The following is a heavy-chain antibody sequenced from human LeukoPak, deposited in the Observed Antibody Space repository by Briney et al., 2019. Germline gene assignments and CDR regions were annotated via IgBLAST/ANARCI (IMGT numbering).Heavy chain of an antibody. D-gene: IGHD5-18*01. V-gene: IGHV3-23*01. J-gene: IGHJ4*02. CDR2: ISGSGGST. CDR1: RFTFSSYD. Sequence: GGSLRLSCAASRFTFSSYDMSWVRQAPGKGLEWVSAISGSGGSTYYADSVKGRFTISRDNSKNTLYLQMNSLRAEDTAVYYCAKEGGYSYGPLDYWGQGTLVTVSS. CDR3: AKEGGYSYGPLDY.